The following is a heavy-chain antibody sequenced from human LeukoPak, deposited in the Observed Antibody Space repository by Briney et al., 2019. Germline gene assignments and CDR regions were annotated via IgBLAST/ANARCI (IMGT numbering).Heavy chain of an antibody. CDR3: ATAYLAYCGGDCRGGYYYGMDV. CDR1: GYTLTELS. Sequence: ASVKVSCKVSGYTLTELSMHWVRQAPGKGLEWMGGFDPEDGETIYAQKFQGRVTMTEDTSTGTAYMELSSLRSEDTAVYYCATAYLAYCGGDCRGGYYYGMDVWGQGTTVTVSS. V-gene: IGHV1-24*01. CDR2: FDPEDGET. D-gene: IGHD2-21*02. J-gene: IGHJ6*02.